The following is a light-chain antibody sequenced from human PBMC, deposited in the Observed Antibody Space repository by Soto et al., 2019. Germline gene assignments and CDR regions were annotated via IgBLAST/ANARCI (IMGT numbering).Light chain of an antibody. CDR1: QSVSSSY. Sequence: EIVLTQSPGTLSLSPGERATLSCRASQSVSSSYLAWYQQKPGQAPRLLIYGASSRATGIPDRFSGSGSGTDFTLAIRRLQPEDFAVYYCQPYGISPAFGGGTKVEIK. CDR3: QPYGISPA. J-gene: IGKJ4*01. V-gene: IGKV3-20*01. CDR2: GAS.